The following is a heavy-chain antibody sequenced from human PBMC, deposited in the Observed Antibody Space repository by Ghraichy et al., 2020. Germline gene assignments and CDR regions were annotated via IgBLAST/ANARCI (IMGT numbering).Heavy chain of an antibody. CDR1: GFTFSSYW. CDR2: IKQDGSEK. V-gene: IGHV3-7*03. CDR3: ARDFTMVRGVIIDYFDY. J-gene: IGHJ4*02. D-gene: IGHD3-10*01. Sequence: LSLTCAASGFTFSSYWMSWVRQAPGKGLEWVANIKQDGSEKYYVDSVKGRFTISRDNAKNSLYLQMNSLRAEDTAVYYCARDFTMVRGVIIDYFDYWGQGTLVTVSS.